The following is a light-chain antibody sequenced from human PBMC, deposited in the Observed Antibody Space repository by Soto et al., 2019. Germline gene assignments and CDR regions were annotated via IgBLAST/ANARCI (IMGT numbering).Light chain of an antibody. J-gene: IGKJ1*01. CDR2: GAS. CDR1: QTVSTTY. V-gene: IGKV3-20*01. CDR3: QQYGSSPTT. Sequence: DIVLTQSPGTLSLSPGERATLYCRASQTVSTTYLAWYQQKPGQAPRLLIFGASSRATGIPDRFIGSGSGTDFTLTISRLEPEDFAVYYCQQYGSSPTTFGQGTKV.